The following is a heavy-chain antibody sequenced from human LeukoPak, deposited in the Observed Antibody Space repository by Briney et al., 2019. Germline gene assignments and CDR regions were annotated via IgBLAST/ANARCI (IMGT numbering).Heavy chain of an antibody. D-gene: IGHD6-13*01. CDR3: ARDQEDSSFPTYYYYYMDV. J-gene: IGHJ6*03. CDR2: INPNSGGT. Sequence: ASVKVSCKASVYTFTGYYMHWVRQAPGQGLEWMGWINPNSGGTNYAQKFQGRVTMTRDTSISTAYMELSRLRSDDTAVYYCARDQEDSSFPTYYYYYMDVWGKGTTVTVSS. V-gene: IGHV1-2*02. CDR1: VYTFTGYY.